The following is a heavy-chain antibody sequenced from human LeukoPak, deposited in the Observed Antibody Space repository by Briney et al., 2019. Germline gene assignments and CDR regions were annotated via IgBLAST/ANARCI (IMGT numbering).Heavy chain of an antibody. CDR1: GFIFSSYA. D-gene: IGHD3-22*01. J-gene: IGHJ4*02. Sequence: GGSLRLSCAASGFIFSSYAMSWVRQAPGKGLEWVSTISGSGGSTYYADSVKGRFTISRDNSKNTVYLQMNSLRAEDTAVYYCARDRLGDYDHSGYYDKWGQGTLVTVSS. CDR2: ISGSGGST. CDR3: ARDRLGDYDHSGYYDK. V-gene: IGHV3-23*01.